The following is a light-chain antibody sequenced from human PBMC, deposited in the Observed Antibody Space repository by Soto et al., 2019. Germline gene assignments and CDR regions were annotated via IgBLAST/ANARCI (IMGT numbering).Light chain of an antibody. CDR3: QQYNNCPPLT. V-gene: IGKV3-15*01. Sequence: EIVMTQSPATLSVSPGERATLSCRASQSVSSNLAWYQQKPGQAPRLLIYGASTRATGIPARFSSSGSGTEFPLTISSLQSEDVAVYYCQQYNNCPPLTFGGGTKVEIK. J-gene: IGKJ4*01. CDR2: GAS. CDR1: QSVSSN.